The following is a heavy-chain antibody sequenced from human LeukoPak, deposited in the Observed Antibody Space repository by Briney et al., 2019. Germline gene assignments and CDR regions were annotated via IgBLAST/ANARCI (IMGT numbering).Heavy chain of an antibody. Sequence: ASVKVSCKASGYTFTSYYMHWVRQAPGQGLEWMGIINPSGGSTSYAQKFQGRVTMTRDTSTSTVYMELSSLRSEDTAVYYCARDGVVRDYDSSGYYDAFDIWGQGTMVTVSS. V-gene: IGHV1-46*01. CDR2: INPSGGST. CDR3: ARDGVVRDYDSSGYYDAFDI. J-gene: IGHJ3*02. D-gene: IGHD3-22*01. CDR1: GYTFTSYY.